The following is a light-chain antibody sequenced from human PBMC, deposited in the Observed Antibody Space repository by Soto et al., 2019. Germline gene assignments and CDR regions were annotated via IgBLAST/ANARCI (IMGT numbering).Light chain of an antibody. V-gene: IGKV1-9*01. Sequence: IQLNQSPSSLSASVGDRVTITCRASQGISSYLAWYQQKPGKAPKLLIYAASTLQSGVPSRFSGSGSGTDFTLTISSLQPADFATYYCPQLNSYPRTFGQGTKLEIK. J-gene: IGKJ2*01. CDR3: PQLNSYPRT. CDR1: QGISSY. CDR2: AAS.